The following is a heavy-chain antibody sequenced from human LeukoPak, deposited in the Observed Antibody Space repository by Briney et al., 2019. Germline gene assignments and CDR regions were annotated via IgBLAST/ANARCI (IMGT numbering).Heavy chain of an antibody. V-gene: IGHV4-34*01. CDR2: INPSGST. J-gene: IGHJ4*02. Sequence: SETLSLTCAVYGGSFSGYYWSWIRQPPGKGLEWIGEINPSGSTNYNPSLKSRVTISVDTSKNQFSLKLSSVTAADTAVYYCARASGAYGGNSGTDYWGQGTLVTVSS. D-gene: IGHD4-23*01. CDR1: GGSFSGYY. CDR3: ARASGAYGGNSGTDY.